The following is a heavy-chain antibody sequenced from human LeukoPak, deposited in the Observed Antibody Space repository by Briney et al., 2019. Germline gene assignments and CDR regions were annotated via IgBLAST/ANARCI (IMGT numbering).Heavy chain of an antibody. V-gene: IGHV3-23*01. CDR3: AKGVAFDI. CDR2: ISGSGGST. Sequence: GGSLRLSCAASGFTFSSYAMSWVRQAAGKGMEWVSAISGSGGSTYYADSVKGRFTISRYNSKNTLYLQMNSLSAEDTAVYYCAKGVAFDIWGQGTMVTVSS. CDR1: GFTFSSYA. D-gene: IGHD6-13*01. J-gene: IGHJ3*02.